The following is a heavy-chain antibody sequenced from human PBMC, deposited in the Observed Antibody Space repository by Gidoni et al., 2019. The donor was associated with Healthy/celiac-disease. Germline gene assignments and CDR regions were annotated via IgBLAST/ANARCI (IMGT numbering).Heavy chain of an antibody. V-gene: IGHV3-30*18. Sequence: QVQLVESGGGVVQPGRALRLSCAASGFTFSSYGMHWVPQAPGKGLEWVAVISYDGSNKYYADSVKGRFTISRDNSKNTLYLQMNSLRAEDTAVYYCAKDWDLSSWGVGWYFDLWGRGTLVTVSS. J-gene: IGHJ2*01. CDR1: GFTFSSYG. CDR2: ISYDGSNK. D-gene: IGHD2-15*01. CDR3: AKDWDLSSWGVGWYFDL.